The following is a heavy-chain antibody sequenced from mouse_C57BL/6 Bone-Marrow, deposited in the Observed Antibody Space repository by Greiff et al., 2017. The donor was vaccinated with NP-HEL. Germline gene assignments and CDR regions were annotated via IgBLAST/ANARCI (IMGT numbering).Heavy chain of an antibody. CDR1: GYTFTSYW. CDR2: IDPSDSET. J-gene: IGHJ4*01. CDR3: ARAHGAMDY. V-gene: IGHV1-52*01. D-gene: IGHD1-3*01. Sequence: VQLQQPGAELVRPGSSVKLSCKASGYTFTSYWMHWVKQRPIQSLEWIGNIDPSDSETHSNQKFKDKATLTVDKSSSAAYMQLSSLTSEDSAVYYCARAHGAMDYWGQGTSVTVSS.